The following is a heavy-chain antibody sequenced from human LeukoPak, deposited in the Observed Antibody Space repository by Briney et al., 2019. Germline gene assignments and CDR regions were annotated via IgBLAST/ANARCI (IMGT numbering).Heavy chain of an antibody. Sequence: SETLSLTCAVYGGSFSGYYWSWIRQPPGKGLEWIGEIDHSGSTNYNPSLKSRVTISGDTSKNQFSLKLSSVTAADTAVYFCARVGYSYVINDWSRTGLGAYPTKYYYHMDVWGKGTTVTVSS. V-gene: IGHV4-34*01. J-gene: IGHJ6*03. D-gene: IGHD5-18*01. CDR3: ARVGYSYVINDWSRTGLGAYPTKYYYHMDV. CDR2: IDHSGST. CDR1: GGSFSGYY.